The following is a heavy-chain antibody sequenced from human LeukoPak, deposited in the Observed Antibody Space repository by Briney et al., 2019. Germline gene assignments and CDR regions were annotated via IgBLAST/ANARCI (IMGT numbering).Heavy chain of an antibody. CDR2: ISGSGGST. CDR3: ARDPVGATGVSHFDY. V-gene: IGHV3-23*01. J-gene: IGHJ4*02. D-gene: IGHD1-26*01. Sequence: GGSLRLSCAASGFTFSSYAMSWVRQAPGKGLEWVSAISGSGGSTYYADSVKGRFTISRDNAKNTLYLQMNSLRAEDTAVYYCARDPVGATGVSHFDYWGQGTLVTVSS. CDR1: GFTFSSYA.